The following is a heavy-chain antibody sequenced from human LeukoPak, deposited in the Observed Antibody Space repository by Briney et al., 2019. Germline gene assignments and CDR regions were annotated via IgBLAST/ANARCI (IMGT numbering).Heavy chain of an antibody. CDR1: GFIFSGYG. J-gene: IGHJ4*02. Sequence: GRSLRLSCAASGFIFSGYGMHWVRQAPGKGLEWVAVIWYDGSNKYYADSVKGRFTISRDNSKNTLYLQMNSLRAEDTAVFYCARDLTTVIDYWGQGTLVTVSS. V-gene: IGHV3-33*01. CDR3: ARDLTTVIDY. D-gene: IGHD4-11*01. CDR2: IWYDGSNK.